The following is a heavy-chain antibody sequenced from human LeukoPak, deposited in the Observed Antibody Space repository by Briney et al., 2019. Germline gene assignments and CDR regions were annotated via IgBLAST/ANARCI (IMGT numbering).Heavy chain of an antibody. CDR2: IFYSGSA. CDR3: ARGNGWYYP. D-gene: IGHD6-19*01. J-gene: IGHJ5*02. V-gene: IGHV4-59*08. Sequence: SESLSLTCTVSGGSISNFYWSWIRQPPGKGLEWIGYIFYSGSANYNPSLNSRVTISVDTSKNQFSLRLTSVTAADTAVYYCARGNGWYYPWGQGTLVTVSS. CDR1: GGSISNFY.